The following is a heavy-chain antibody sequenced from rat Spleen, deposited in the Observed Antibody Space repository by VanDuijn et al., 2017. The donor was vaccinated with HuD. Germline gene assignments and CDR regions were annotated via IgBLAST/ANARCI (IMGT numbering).Heavy chain of an antibody. Sequence: EVQLVESGGGLVQPGRSLKLSCAASGFTLSDYNMAWVRQAPKKGLEWVATISYDGSSTYYRDSVKGRFTISRNNAKSTLYLQMDSPRSEDTATYYCARHELPGYNWFAYWGQGTLVTVSS. D-gene: IGHD1-4*01. J-gene: IGHJ3*01. CDR3: ARHELPGYNWFAY. CDR2: ISYDGSST. V-gene: IGHV5-7*01. CDR1: GFTLSDYN.